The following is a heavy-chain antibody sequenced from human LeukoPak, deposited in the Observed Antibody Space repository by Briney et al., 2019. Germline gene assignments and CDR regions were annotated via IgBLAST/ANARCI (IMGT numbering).Heavy chain of an antibody. CDR3: AKGPYSDSSEWFDP. CDR2: ISAYNGNT. J-gene: IGHJ5*02. V-gene: IGHV1-18*01. D-gene: IGHD6-6*01. Sequence: ASVKVSCKASGYTFTSYGISWVRQAPGQGLEWMGWISAYNGNTNYAQKLQGRVTMTTDTSTSTAYMELRSLRSDDTAVYYCAKGPYSDSSEWFDPWGQGTLVTVSS. CDR1: GYTFTSYG.